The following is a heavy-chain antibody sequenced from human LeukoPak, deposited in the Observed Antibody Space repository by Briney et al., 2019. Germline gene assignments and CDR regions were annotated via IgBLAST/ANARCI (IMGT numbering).Heavy chain of an antibody. CDR2: MKQDGSEK. D-gene: IGHD3-10*01. Sequence: PGGSLRLSCAASGFTLSTYWMSWVRQAPGKGLEWVANMKQDGSEKSYVDSVKGRFTISRDNAKNSLYLQMNSLRAADTAVYYCARGGWFGSFDYWGRGTLVTVSS. CDR3: ARGGWFGSFDY. CDR1: GFTLSTYW. J-gene: IGHJ4*02. V-gene: IGHV3-7*01.